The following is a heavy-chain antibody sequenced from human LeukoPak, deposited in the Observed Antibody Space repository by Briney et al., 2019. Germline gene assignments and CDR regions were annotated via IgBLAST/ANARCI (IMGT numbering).Heavy chain of an antibody. CDR2: FAPEDGER. D-gene: IGHD6-13*01. Sequence: ASVKVSCKVSGYSLTDFSINWVRQAPGKGFEWMGGFAPEDGERIYAQKFQGRVTMTEDTSADTAYMELSSLKSEDTAVYFCTAGVAVSRWHYFDYWGQGTLVTVSS. J-gene: IGHJ4*01. CDR3: TAGVAVSRWHYFDY. CDR1: GYSLTDFS. V-gene: IGHV1-24*01.